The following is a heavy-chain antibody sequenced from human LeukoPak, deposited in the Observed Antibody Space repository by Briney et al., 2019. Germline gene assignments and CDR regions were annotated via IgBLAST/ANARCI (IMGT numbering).Heavy chain of an antibody. V-gene: IGHV1-2*02. D-gene: IGHD4-23*01. CDR2: INPNSGGT. J-gene: IGHJ4*02. CDR1: GYIFTGYY. CDR3: ARGRGDTTVVTPHSNFDY. Sequence: GASVKVSCKASGYIFTGYYMHWVRQAPGQGLEWMGWINPNSGGTNYAQKFQGRVTMSRDTSIRTAYMELSRLRSDDTAVYYCARGRGDTTVVTPHSNFDYWGQGTLVTVSS.